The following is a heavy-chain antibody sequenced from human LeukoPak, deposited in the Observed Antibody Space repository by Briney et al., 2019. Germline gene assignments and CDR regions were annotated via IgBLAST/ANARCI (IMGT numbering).Heavy chain of an antibody. Sequence: SETLSLTCTVSGGSISSSSYYWGWIRQPPGKGLEWIGSIYYSGSTYYNPSLKSRVTISVDTSKNQFSLKLSSVTAADTAVYYCARDATMVPLYYYYYMDVWGKGTTVTVSS. J-gene: IGHJ6*03. CDR1: GGSISSSSYY. CDR2: IYYSGST. D-gene: IGHD3-10*01. CDR3: ARDATMVPLYYYYYMDV. V-gene: IGHV4-39*02.